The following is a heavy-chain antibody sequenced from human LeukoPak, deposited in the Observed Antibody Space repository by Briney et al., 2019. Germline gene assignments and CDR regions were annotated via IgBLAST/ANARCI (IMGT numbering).Heavy chain of an antibody. CDR1: GGSISSYY. V-gene: IGHV4-59*01. CDR3: ARVWGGSYSSDY. D-gene: IGHD1-26*01. Sequence: SETLSLTCTVSGGSISSYYWSWIRQPPGKGLEWIGYIYYSGSTNYNPSLKSRVTISVDTSKNQFSLKLSSVTAADTAVYYCARVWGGSYSSDYWGQGTLVTVSS. J-gene: IGHJ4*02. CDR2: IYYSGST.